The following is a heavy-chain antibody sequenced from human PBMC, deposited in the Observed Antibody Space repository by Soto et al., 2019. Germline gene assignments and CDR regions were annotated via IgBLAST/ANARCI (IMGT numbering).Heavy chain of an antibody. J-gene: IGHJ6*04. D-gene: IGHD1-26*01. CDR2: MFYSGST. Sequence: QVQLQESGPALVKPSETLSLTCTVSGGSVSSDDYSWNWVLQSPGKGLEWMGYMFYSGSTNYNPSHKRCVSIPVDTSKNQFTMKLTSVTKAATAVYYCARDSPSVGDHSHAGGTDREDWCDMDVWSEWTTVTVTS. CDR1: GGSVSSDDYS. CDR3: ARDSPSVGDHSHAGGTDREDWCDMDV. V-gene: IGHV4-61*08.